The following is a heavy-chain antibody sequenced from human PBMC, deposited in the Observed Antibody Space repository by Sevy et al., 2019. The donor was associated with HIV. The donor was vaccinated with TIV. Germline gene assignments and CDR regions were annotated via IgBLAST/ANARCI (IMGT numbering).Heavy chain of an antibody. V-gene: IGHV3-74*01. J-gene: IGHJ4*02. D-gene: IGHD3-22*01. Sequence: GGSLRLSCAGSGFTFSNYWMHWVRQAPGKGLVWVSRINSDGSSTSYADSVTGRFTIYRDNAKNTLYLQMNSLRAADTAVYYCARGPYYRDTNTYFFMHYWGQGTLVTVSS. CDR3: ARGPYYRDTNTYFFMHY. CDR2: INSDGSST. CDR1: GFTFSNYW.